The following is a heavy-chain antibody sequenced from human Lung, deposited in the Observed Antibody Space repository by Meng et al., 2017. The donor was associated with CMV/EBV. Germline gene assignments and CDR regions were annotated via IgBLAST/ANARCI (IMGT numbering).Heavy chain of an antibody. CDR1: GYSFTSYW. J-gene: IGHJ4*02. CDR2: IYPGDSDT. CDR3: ARLPITIFGVVRYYFDY. Sequence: XVSXKGSGYSFTSYWIGWVRQMPGKGLEWMGIIYPGDSDTRYSPSFQGQVTISADKSISTAYLQWSSLKASDTAMYYCARLPITIFGVVRYYFDYWGQGKXVPGSS. V-gene: IGHV5-51*01. D-gene: IGHD3-3*01.